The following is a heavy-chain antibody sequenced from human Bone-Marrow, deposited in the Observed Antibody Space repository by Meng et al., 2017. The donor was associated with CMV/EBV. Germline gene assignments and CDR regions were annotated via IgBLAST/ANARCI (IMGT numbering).Heavy chain of an antibody. CDR3: ARDARGDVVVPAAMGDYYYYYGMDV. J-gene: IGHJ6*02. Sequence: GESLKISCAASGFTFSSYWMSWVRQAPGKGLEWVANIKQDGSEKYYVDSVKGRFTISRDNAKNALYLKMNSMRAEDTAVYYCARDARGDVVVPAAMGDYYYYYGMDVWGQGTTVTVSS. CDR2: IKQDGSEK. CDR1: GFTFSSYW. V-gene: IGHV3-7*01. D-gene: IGHD2-2*01.